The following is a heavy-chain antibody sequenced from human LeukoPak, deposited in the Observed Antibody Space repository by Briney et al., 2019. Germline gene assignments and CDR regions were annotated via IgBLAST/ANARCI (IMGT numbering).Heavy chain of an antibody. Sequence: PGGSLRLSCAASGFTFSSYAMSWVRQAPGKGLEWIGEINHSGSTNYNPSLKSRVTISVDTSKNQFSLKLSSVTAADTAVYYCARAGWELPLGPYYYMDVWGKGTTVTVSS. CDR1: GFTFSSYA. D-gene: IGHD1-26*01. CDR2: INHSGST. CDR3: ARAGWELPLGPYYYMDV. V-gene: IGHV4-34*01. J-gene: IGHJ6*03.